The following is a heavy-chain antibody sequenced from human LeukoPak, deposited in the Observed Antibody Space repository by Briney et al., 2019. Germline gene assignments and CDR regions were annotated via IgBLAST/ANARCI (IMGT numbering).Heavy chain of an antibody. D-gene: IGHD3-10*01. Sequence: GGSLRLSCAVSGFTFSDAWMSWVRQAPGKRLEWVGRIKSKTDGGTADYAAPVKGRFTISRDDSKNTLYLQMNSLKTEDTAVYYCTTDYYGSGNSWGQGTLVTVSS. J-gene: IGHJ4*02. CDR3: TTDYYGSGNS. V-gene: IGHV3-15*01. CDR1: GFTFSDAW. CDR2: IKSKTDGGTA.